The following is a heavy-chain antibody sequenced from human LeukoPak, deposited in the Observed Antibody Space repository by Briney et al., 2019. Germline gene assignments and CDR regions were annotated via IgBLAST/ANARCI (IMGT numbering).Heavy chain of an antibody. CDR3: ARSPTIDYYYGMDV. Sequence: GASVKVSCKASGGTFSSYAISWVRQAPGQGLEWMGGIIPIFGTANYAQKFQGRVTITADESTSTAYVELSSPRSEDTAVYYCARSPTIDYYYGMDVWGQGTTVTVSS. CDR2: IIPIFGTA. V-gene: IGHV1-69*13. D-gene: IGHD1-14*01. J-gene: IGHJ6*02. CDR1: GGTFSSYA.